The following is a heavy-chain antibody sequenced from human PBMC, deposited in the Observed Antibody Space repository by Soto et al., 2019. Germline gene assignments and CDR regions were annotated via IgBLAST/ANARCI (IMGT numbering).Heavy chain of an antibody. CDR2: ISYDGSNK. V-gene: IGHV3-30*18. Sequence: GGSLRLSCAASGFTFSSYGMNWVRQAPGKGLEWVAVISYDGSNKYYADSVKGRFTISRDNSKNTLYLQMNSLRAEDTAVYYCAKDLPYCSGGSCYLHRCLDYWGQGTLVTV. J-gene: IGHJ4*02. CDR1: GFTFSSYG. D-gene: IGHD2-15*01. CDR3: AKDLPYCSGGSCYLHRCLDY.